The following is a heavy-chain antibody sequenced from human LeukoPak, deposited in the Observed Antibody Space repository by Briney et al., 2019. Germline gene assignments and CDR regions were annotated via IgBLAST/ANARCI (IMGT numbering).Heavy chain of an antibody. Sequence: PSQTLSLTCAVSGGSISSGGYSWSWIRQPPGKGLEWIGYIYHSGSTYYNPSLKSRVTISVDRSKNQFSLKLSSVTAADTAVYYCARGAPSNGWTDQPRFDYWGQGTLVTVSS. CDR3: ARGAPSNGWTDQPRFDY. D-gene: IGHD6-19*01. CDR1: GGSISSGGYS. V-gene: IGHV4-30-2*01. J-gene: IGHJ4*02. CDR2: IYHSGST.